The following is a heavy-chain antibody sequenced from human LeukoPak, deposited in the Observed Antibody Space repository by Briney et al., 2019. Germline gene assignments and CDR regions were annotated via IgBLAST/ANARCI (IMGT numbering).Heavy chain of an antibody. CDR3: ARSAPYSLPRFVFDY. J-gene: IGHJ4*02. D-gene: IGHD5-18*01. V-gene: IGHV1-2*02. Sequence: EASVKVSCKASGYTFTGYYMHWVRQAPGQGLEWMGWINPNSGGTNYAQKFQGRVTMTRDTSISTAYMELSRLRSDDTAVYYCARSAPYSLPRFVFDYWGQGTLVTVSS. CDR1: GYTFTGYY. CDR2: INPNSGGT.